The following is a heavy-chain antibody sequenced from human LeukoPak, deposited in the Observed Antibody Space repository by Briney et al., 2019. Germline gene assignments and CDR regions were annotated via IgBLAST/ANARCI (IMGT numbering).Heavy chain of an antibody. D-gene: IGHD2-2*01. CDR3: ARVGGYCSSTSLCGYYMDV. CDR1: GYTFTSYD. J-gene: IGHJ6*03. CDR2: MNPNSGNT. Sequence: GASVKVSCKASGYTFTSYDINWVRQATGQGLEWMGWMNPNSGNTGYAQKFQGRVTITRNASMSTAYMELSSLRSEDTAVYYCARVGGYCSSTSLCGYYMDVWGEGTTVTVSS. V-gene: IGHV1-8*03.